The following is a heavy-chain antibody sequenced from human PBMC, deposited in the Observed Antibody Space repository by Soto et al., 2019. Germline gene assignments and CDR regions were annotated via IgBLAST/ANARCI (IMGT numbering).Heavy chain of an antibody. Sequence: SETLSLTCAVYGGSLSGNYWGWIRQPPGKGLEWIGETHHSGSTAYNPSLKSRVTISVDTSRNQFSLKLNSVTAADTAVYYCARTTAAIHLNYWSQGTLVNVSS. CDR1: GGSLSGNY. CDR3: ARTTAAIHLNY. J-gene: IGHJ4*02. CDR2: THHSGST. D-gene: IGHD2-21*02. V-gene: IGHV4-34*01.